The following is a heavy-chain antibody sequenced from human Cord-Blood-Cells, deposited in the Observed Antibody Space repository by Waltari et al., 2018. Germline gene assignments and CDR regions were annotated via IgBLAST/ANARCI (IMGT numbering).Heavy chain of an antibody. CDR3: ARDLGGDIAMVTLAFDI. D-gene: IGHD5-18*01. CDR2: IIPILGIA. J-gene: IGHJ3*02. CDR1: GGTFSSYA. Sequence: QVQLVQSGAEVKKPGSSVKVSCKASGGTFSSYAITWVRQAPGQGLEWMGGIIPILGIANYAQKFQGRVTITADKSTSTAYMELSSLRSEDTAVYYCARDLGGDIAMVTLAFDIWGQGTMVTVSS. V-gene: IGHV1-69*10.